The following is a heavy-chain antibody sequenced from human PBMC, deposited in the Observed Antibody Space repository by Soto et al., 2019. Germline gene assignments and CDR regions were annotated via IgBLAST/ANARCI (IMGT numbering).Heavy chain of an antibody. V-gene: IGHV1-2*02. CDR3: TFRRRGVLY. D-gene: IGHD2-8*01. J-gene: IGHJ4*02. CDR1: GYTFTDFY. CDR2: INPNSGGT. Sequence: QVQLVQSGAEVRTPGASVKVSCKASGYTFTDFYMHWVRQAPGQGLEWMGWINPNSGGTNYAQKFQGRVTMTRDTSISTAYMELNRLRSDDTAVDYCTFRRRGVLYWGQGTLVTVSS.